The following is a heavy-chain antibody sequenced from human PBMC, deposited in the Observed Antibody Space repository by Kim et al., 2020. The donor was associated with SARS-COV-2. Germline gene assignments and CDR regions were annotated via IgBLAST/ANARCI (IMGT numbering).Heavy chain of an antibody. CDR2: IFYTGIT. Sequence: SETLSLTCTISGASISSHYWTWIRQTPGKAPEWIGNIFYTGITDYNPYFKSRITISVDTSKNEFSLNLRGVTAADSAIYFCAAGRWGTYDNVWGQGTLVTVSS. J-gene: IGHJ4*02. CDR1: GASISSHY. D-gene: IGHD3-22*01. V-gene: IGHV4-59*11. CDR3: AAGRWGTYDNV.